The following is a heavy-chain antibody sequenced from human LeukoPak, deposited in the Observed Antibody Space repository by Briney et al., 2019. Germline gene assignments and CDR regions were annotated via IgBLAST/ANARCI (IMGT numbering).Heavy chain of an antibody. CDR1: GGSFSGYY. D-gene: IGHD2-2*01. V-gene: IGHV4-34*01. J-gene: IGHJ4*02. CDR3: ARGGYCSSTSCQIDY. Sequence: PSETLSLTCAVYGGSFSGYYWSWIRHPPGKGLEWIGEINHSGSTNYNPSLKSRVTISVDTSKNQFSLKLSSVTAADTAVYYCARGGYCSSTSCQIDYWGQGTLVTVSS. CDR2: INHSGST.